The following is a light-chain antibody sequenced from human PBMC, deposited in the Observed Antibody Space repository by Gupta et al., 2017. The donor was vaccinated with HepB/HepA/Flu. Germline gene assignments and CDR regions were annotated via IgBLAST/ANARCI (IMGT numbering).Light chain of an antibody. V-gene: IGLV1-44*01. CDR3: ATEDDSLNGLV. CDR2: SNN. CDR1: SPNVGSNT. J-gene: IGLJ2*01. Sequence: QSVLTQPPSASSTPGQRVTFYSPRSSPNVGSNTVYWYRQFPAAAPTLLMYSNNQRSSGAPEGFSGSKSGTSASLTTSGLQAEDEADYYCATEDDSLNGLVFGGGTKLTVL.